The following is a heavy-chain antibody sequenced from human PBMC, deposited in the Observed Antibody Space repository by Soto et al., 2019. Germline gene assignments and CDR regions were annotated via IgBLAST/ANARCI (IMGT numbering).Heavy chain of an antibody. D-gene: IGHD1-26*01. J-gene: IGHJ6*02. Sequence: EVQLVESGGGLVQPGRSLRLSCVGSGFAFGDYDMHWVRQAPGKGLEWVAHISWDGYSIGYVASVRGRFTISRDNAKNSLFLKMNSLSPGDGALYYCAHSWSRSTSGRVDVGGQGTTVTVSS. CDR1: GFAFGDYD. CDR2: ISWDGYSI. V-gene: IGHV3-9*01. CDR3: AHSWSRSTSGRVDV.